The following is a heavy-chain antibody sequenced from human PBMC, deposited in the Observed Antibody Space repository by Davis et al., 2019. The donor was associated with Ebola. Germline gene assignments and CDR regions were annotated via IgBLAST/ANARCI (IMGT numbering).Heavy chain of an antibody. V-gene: IGHV4-34*08. J-gene: IGHJ3*02. CDR1: GFTFSAYY. CDR2: VDHSGTT. CDR3: AFVGVDSKGDAHDI. D-gene: IGHD1-26*01. Sequence: GSLRLSCAASGFTFSAYYMSWIRQPPGKGPEWIAEVDHSGTTTYNSSLKSRLTISVDRSENQFSLKMKSLTAADTAVYYCAFVGVDSKGDAHDIWGQGTMVIVSS.